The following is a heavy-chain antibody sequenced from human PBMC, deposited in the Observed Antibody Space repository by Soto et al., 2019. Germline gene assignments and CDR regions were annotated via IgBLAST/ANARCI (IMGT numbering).Heavy chain of an antibody. CDR1: GYTFTAYW. CDR2: LHPGDSDI. CDR3: ARLFLLRPYHGMDV. J-gene: IGHJ6*02. V-gene: IGHV5-51*01. Sequence: PGESLKISCKGFGYTFTAYWIGWVRQIPGKGLELMGLLHPGDSDIRYTPSFQGRITISGDKSKSTAYLQWSGLRPSDTAIYYCARLFLLRPYHGMDVWGQGTTVTVSS. D-gene: IGHD2-21*01.